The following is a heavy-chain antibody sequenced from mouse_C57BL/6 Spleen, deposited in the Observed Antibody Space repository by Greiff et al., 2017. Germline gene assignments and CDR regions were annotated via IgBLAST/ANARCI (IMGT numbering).Heavy chain of an antibody. Sequence: EVMLVESGGGSVQPKGSLKLSCAASGFSFNTYAMNWVRQAPGKGLEWVARIRSKSNNYATYYADSVKDRFTISRDDSESMLYLQMNNLKTEDTAMYYCVRDGDYDGYFDYWGQGTTLTVSS. D-gene: IGHD2-4*01. J-gene: IGHJ2*01. CDR1: GFSFNTYA. CDR3: VRDGDYDGYFDY. V-gene: IGHV10-1*01. CDR2: IRSKSNNYAT.